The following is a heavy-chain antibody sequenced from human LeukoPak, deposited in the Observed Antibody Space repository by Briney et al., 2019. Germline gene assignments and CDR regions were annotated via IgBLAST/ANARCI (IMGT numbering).Heavy chain of an antibody. V-gene: IGHV3-30-3*01. Sequence: PGRSLRLSCAASGFTFSSYAMHWVRQAPGKGLEWVAVISYDGNNKYYADSVKGRFTISRDNSKNTLYLQMNSLRAEDTALYYCAILPTWGQGTLVTVSS. CDR3: AILPT. D-gene: IGHD4-17*01. CDR2: ISYDGNNK. CDR1: GFTFSSYA. J-gene: IGHJ4*02.